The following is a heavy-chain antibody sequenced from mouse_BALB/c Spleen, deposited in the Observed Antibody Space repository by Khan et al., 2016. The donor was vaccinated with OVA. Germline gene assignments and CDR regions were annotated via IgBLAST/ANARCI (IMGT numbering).Heavy chain of an antibody. CDR3: TRDRIDY. J-gene: IGHJ2*01. Sequence: QIQLVQSGAELAKPGASVKMSYKASGYTFTTYWMHWVKQRPGQGLEWIGYINPTSGYTDYNERFKDKATLSADKSSSTAYMQLSSLTSEDSAVYYCTRDRIDYWGQCTTLTVSS. CDR1: GYTFTTYW. CDR2: INPTSGYT. V-gene: IGHV1-7*01.